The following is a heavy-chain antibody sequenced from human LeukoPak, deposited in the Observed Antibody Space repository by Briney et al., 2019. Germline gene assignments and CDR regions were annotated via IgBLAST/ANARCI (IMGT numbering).Heavy chain of an antibody. V-gene: IGHV3-53*01. CDR3: ERVLAPVGYVDY. CDR1: GFTVSSNY. D-gene: IGHD1-26*01. Sequence: PGGSLRLSCAASGFTVSSNYMSWVRQAPGKGLEWVSVIYSGGSTYYADSVKGRFTISRDSSKNTLYLQMNSLRAEDTAVYYCERVLAPVGYVDYWGQGTLVTVSS. CDR2: IYSGGST. J-gene: IGHJ4*02.